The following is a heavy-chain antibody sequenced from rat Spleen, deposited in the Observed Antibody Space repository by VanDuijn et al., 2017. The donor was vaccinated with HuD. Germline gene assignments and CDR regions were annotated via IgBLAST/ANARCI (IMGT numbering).Heavy chain of an antibody. V-gene: IGHV3-3*01. J-gene: IGHJ2*01. CDR2: IDRAGSA. D-gene: IGHD1-12*03. CDR3: ARSYYDGYYHLY. CDR1: AYSIISSYR. Sequence: EVQLQESGPGLVKPSQSLSLTCSVTAYSIISSYRWNWIRKFPGNKLEWLGYIDRAGSAHYNPSLKSRISITRDTSKNRFFLRVNSVTTGDTATYHCARSYYDGYYHLYWGQGVMVTVSS.